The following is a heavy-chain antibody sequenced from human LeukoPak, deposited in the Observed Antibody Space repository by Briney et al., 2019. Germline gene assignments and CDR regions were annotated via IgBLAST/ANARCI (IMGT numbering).Heavy chain of an antibody. CDR2: IKQDGSDK. V-gene: IGHV3-7*01. CDR1: GFTFSSYW. CDR3: ARGGFLGYYMDV. J-gene: IGHJ6*03. D-gene: IGHD3-3*01. Sequence: GGTLRLSCAASGFTFSSYWMSWVRQAPGKGLEWVANIKQDGSDKYYVDSVKGRFTISRDNDKNSLYLQMNSLRAEDTAVYYCARGGFLGYYMDVWGKGTTVTVSS.